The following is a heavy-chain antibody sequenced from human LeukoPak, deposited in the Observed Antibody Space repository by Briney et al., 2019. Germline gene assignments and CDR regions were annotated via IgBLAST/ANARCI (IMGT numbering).Heavy chain of an antibody. CDR3: ARPYYYGSRSYMDY. V-gene: IGHV3-30*03. CDR1: GFTFSSYG. J-gene: IGHJ4*02. D-gene: IGHD3-10*01. CDR2: ISYDGSNT. Sequence: GGSLRLSCAASGFTFSSYGMHWVRQAPGKGLEWVAVISYDGSNTYYADSVKGRFTISRDNSKNMLYLQMNSLRAEDTAVYYCARPYYYGSRSYMDYWGQGTLVTVSS.